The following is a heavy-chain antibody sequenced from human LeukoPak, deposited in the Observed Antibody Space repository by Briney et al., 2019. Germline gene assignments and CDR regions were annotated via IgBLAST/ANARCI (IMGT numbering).Heavy chain of an antibody. J-gene: IGHJ5*02. CDR2: ITGSGDST. Sequence: GGSLRLSCATSGITFSSYAMSWVRQVPGKGLEWVSTITGSGDSTYYADSVKGRFTISRDNSKNTLYLQMNSLRAEDTAVYYCAISEQWLVQGWFDPWGQGTLVTVSS. D-gene: IGHD6-19*01. CDR1: GITFSSYA. V-gene: IGHV3-23*01. CDR3: AISEQWLVQGWFDP.